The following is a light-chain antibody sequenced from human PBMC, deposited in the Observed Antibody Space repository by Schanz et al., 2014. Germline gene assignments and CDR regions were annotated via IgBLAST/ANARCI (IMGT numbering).Light chain of an antibody. CDR2: TID. Sequence: QSVLTQPPSASGPPGQRVTISCSGSSSNIGSNTVDWYQQVPGTAPKLLIYTIDQRPSGVPDRFSGSKSGTSASLAFSGLRSDDEADYYCAAWDKSLHGEFFGGGTKLTVL. CDR3: AAWDKSLHGEF. V-gene: IGLV1-44*01. J-gene: IGLJ2*01. CDR1: SSNIGSNT.